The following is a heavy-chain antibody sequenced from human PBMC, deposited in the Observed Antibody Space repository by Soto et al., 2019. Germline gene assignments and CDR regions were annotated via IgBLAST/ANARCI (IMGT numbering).Heavy chain of an antibody. J-gene: IGHJ5*02. CDR2: IYYSGST. CDR1: GGSISSYY. Sequence: SETLSLTCTVSGGSISSYYWSWIRQPPGKGLEWIGYIYYSGSTNYNPSLKSRVTISVDTSKNQFSLKLSSVTAADTAVYYCARDPDYGDFGGWFDPWGQGTLVTVSS. CDR3: ARDPDYGDFGGWFDP. V-gene: IGHV4-59*01. D-gene: IGHD4-17*01.